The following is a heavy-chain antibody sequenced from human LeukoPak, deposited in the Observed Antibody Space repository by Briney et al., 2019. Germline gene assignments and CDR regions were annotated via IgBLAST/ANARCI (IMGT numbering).Heavy chain of an antibody. CDR3: ARDPFDL. J-gene: IGHJ5*02. CDR1: GFTLSNCW. CDR2: LKQGGSDK. V-gene: IGHV3-7*01. Sequence: PGGSLRLSCEASGFTLSNCWMTWVRQAPGKGLEWVATLKQGGSDKFYVHSVRGRFTISGDNAKNSLFLEMNSLRVEDTAVYYCARDPFDLWGQGTLVTVSS.